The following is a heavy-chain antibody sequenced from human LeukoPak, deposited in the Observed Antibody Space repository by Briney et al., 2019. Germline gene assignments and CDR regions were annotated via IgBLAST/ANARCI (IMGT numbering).Heavy chain of an antibody. D-gene: IGHD1-14*01. J-gene: IGHJ4*02. Sequence: GGSLRLSCAASGFTFSSYEMNWVRQAPGKGLEWVSYISSSGSTKHYADSVKGRFTISRDNARNSLYLQMNSLRAEDTAVYYCARGEAITGYYFDYWGQGTLVTVSS. V-gene: IGHV3-48*03. CDR3: ARGEAITGYYFDY. CDR2: ISSSGSTK. CDR1: GFTFSSYE.